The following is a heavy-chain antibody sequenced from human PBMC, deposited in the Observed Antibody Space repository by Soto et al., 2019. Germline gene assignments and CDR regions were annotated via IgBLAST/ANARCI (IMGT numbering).Heavy chain of an antibody. V-gene: IGHV2-5*02. CDR1: GFSLTTSGVG. CDR2: IYWDDDK. D-gene: IGHD3-3*01. Sequence: QITLNESGPTQVKPRQTLTLTCTFSGFSLTTSGVGVGWIRQSPGKAPEWLALIYWDDDKRYSPSLKSRLTITKDTSKNPAVLTMAHLDPADTATYYCAHRVLRTVFGLVTTTAIYFDFWGQGTPVAVSS. J-gene: IGHJ4*02. CDR3: AHRVLRTVFGLVTTTAIYFDF.